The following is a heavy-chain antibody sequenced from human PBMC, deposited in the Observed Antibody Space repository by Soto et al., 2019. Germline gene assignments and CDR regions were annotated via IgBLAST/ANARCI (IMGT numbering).Heavy chain of an antibody. CDR1: GFTFSSYA. CDR3: AKVPDYYDSSGYNY. V-gene: IGHV3-23*01. J-gene: IGHJ4*02. Sequence: GGSLRLSCAASGFTFSSYAMSWVRQAPGKGLGWVSAISGSGGSTYYADSVKGRFTISRDNSKNTLYLQMNSLRAEDTAVYYCAKVPDYYDSSGYNYWGQGTLVTVSS. D-gene: IGHD3-22*01. CDR2: ISGSGGST.